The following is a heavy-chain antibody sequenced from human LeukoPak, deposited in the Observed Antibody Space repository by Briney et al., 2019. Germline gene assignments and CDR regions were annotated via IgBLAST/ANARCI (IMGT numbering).Heavy chain of an antibody. CDR1: GYSFTSYW. CDR2: IYPGDSDT. Sequence: GESLKISCKGSGYSFTSYWIGWVRQMPGKGLEWMGIIYPGDSDTRYSPSFQGQVTISADKSISSAYLQWSSLKASDTAMYYCARHPGGSYGDSYAFDIWGQGTMVTVSS. CDR3: ARHPGGSYGDSYAFDI. V-gene: IGHV5-51*01. D-gene: IGHD4-17*01. J-gene: IGHJ3*02.